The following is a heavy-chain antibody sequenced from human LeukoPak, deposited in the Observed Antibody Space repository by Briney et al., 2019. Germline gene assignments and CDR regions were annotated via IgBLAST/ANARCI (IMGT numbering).Heavy chain of an antibody. D-gene: IGHD6-6*01. J-gene: IGHJ6*03. Sequence: GGSLRLSCAASGFTFSSYSMNWVRQAPGKGLEWVSSISNSSSYIYYADSVKGRFTISRDNAKNSLYLQMNSLRAEDTAVYYCARALDSSSVGYYYMDVWGKGTTVTVSS. CDR2: ISNSSSYI. CDR1: GFTFSSYS. V-gene: IGHV3-21*01. CDR3: ARALDSSSVGYYYMDV.